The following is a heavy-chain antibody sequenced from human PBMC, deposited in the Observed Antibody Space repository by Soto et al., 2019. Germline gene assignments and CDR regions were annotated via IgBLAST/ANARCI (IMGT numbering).Heavy chain of an antibody. CDR3: ARVKRYSSSWYVIDY. D-gene: IGHD6-13*01. Sequence: SVKVSCKASGGTFSSYAISWVRQAPGQGLEWMGGIIPIFGTANYAQKFQGRVTITADESTSTAYMELSSLRSEDTAVYYCARVKRYSSSWYVIDYWGQGTLVTVSS. CDR2: IIPIFGTA. J-gene: IGHJ4*02. CDR1: GGTFSSYA. V-gene: IGHV1-69*13.